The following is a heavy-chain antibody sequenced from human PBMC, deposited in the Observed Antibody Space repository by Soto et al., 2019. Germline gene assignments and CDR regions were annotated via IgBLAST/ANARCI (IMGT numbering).Heavy chain of an antibody. CDR2: IYPTGGA. Sequence: PSETLSLTCAVSGDSLSSGDFSWSWIRQPPGKGLEWIGNIYPTGGAFYNPSLKSRVTISVDRSKNRFSLRLDSVTAADTAVYYCAREYQLLSWFDPWGQGALVTVSS. D-gene: IGHD2-2*01. V-gene: IGHV4-30-2*01. CDR1: GDSLSSGDFS. CDR3: AREYQLLSWFDP. J-gene: IGHJ5*02.